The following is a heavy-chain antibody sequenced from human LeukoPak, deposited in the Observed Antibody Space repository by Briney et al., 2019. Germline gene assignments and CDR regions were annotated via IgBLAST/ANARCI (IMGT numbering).Heavy chain of an antibody. D-gene: IGHD1-1*01. CDR3: AKRYNWNPKIDH. V-gene: IGHV3-23*01. J-gene: IGHJ4*02. CDR2: ISGSGGST. CDR1: GFTFSSYA. Sequence: GGSLRLSCAASGFTFSSYAMSWVRQVPGKGLEWVSAISGSGGSTFYADSVKGRFTISRDNSKNTLYLQMNSLRADDTAVYYCAKRYNWNPKIDHWGQGTLVTVSS.